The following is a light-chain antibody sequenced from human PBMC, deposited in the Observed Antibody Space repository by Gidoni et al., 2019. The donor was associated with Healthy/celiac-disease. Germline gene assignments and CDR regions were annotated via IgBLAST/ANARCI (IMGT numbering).Light chain of an antibody. CDR1: QDISNY. Sequence: DMQMTQSPSSLSASVGYRGTITCQASQDISNYLNWFQPKPGKAPKLLIYDASNLETGVPSRFSGSGSGTDFTFTISSLQPEDIATYYCQQYAHLPRTFGQGTKVEIK. CDR3: QQYAHLPRT. CDR2: DAS. V-gene: IGKV1-33*01. J-gene: IGKJ1*01.